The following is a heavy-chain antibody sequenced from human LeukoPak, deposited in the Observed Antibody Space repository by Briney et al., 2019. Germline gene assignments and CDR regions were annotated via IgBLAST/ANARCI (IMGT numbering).Heavy chain of an antibody. CDR3: ARGPPIAAADLDY. CDR1: GYTFTSYA. Sequence: ASVKVSCKASGYTFTSYAMHWVRQAPGQRLEWMGWINAGNGNTKYSQKFQGRVTITRDTSASTAYMELSSLRSEDTAVDYCARGPPIAAADLDYWGQGTLVTVSS. J-gene: IGHJ4*02. CDR2: INAGNGNT. V-gene: IGHV1-3*01. D-gene: IGHD6-13*01.